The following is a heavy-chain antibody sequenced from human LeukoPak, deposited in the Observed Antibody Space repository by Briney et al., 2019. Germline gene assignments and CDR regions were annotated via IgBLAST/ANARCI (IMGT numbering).Heavy chain of an antibody. Sequence: PSQTLSLTCTVSGGSISSGGYYWSWIRQHPGKGLECIGYIYYSGSTYYNPSLKSRVTISVDTSKNQFSLKLSSVTAADTAVYYCARRSEMATIDDAFDIWGQGTMVTVSS. D-gene: IGHD5-24*01. CDR2: IYYSGST. CDR1: GGSISSGGYY. CDR3: ARRSEMATIDDAFDI. J-gene: IGHJ3*02. V-gene: IGHV4-31*03.